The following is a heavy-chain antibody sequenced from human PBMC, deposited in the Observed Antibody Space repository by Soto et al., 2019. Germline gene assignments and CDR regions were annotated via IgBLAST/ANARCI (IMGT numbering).Heavy chain of an antibody. CDR2: IYYSGST. CDR3: ARESGGYDSSTRYGLDV. Sequence: TLSLTCSVSGGSISSVGHYWTWIRQQPGKGLEWIGYIYYSGSTDYNPPLKSRVTISVDRSKNQFSLNLSSVTAADTAIYYCARESGGYDSSTRYGLDVWGQGTTVTSP. CDR1: GGSISSVGHY. V-gene: IGHV4-31*03. D-gene: IGHD6-25*01. J-gene: IGHJ6*02.